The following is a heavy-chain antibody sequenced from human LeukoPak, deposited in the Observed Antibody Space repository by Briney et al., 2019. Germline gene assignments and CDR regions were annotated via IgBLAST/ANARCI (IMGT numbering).Heavy chain of an antibody. J-gene: IGHJ4*02. CDR1: GGSISSYY. Sequence: PSETLSLTCTVSGGSISSYYWSWIRQPPGKGLEWIGYIYYSGSTYYNPSLKSRVTISVDTSKNQFSLKLSSVTAADTAVYYCARDCSSTSCYRSNWGQGTLVTVSS. CDR2: IYYSGST. V-gene: IGHV4-59*06. CDR3: ARDCSSTSCYRSN. D-gene: IGHD2-2*01.